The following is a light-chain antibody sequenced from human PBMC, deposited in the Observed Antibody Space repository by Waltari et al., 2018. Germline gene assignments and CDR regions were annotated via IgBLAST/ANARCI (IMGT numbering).Light chain of an antibody. V-gene: IGKV1-39*01. CDR2: AAS. Sequence: DIQMTQSPSSLSASVGDRVTITCRASETISTYLNWYHQKPGKAPKLLIYAASSLQNGVPSRFTGSGSGTDFTLTISSLQPEDFATYYCQQTYSNPPYTFGQGTKLEIK. CDR1: ETISTY. J-gene: IGKJ2*01. CDR3: QQTYSNPPYT.